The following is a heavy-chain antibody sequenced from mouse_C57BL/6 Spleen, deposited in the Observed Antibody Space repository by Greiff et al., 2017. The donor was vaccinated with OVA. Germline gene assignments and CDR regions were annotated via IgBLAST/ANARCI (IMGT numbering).Heavy chain of an antibody. CDR2: INYDGSST. J-gene: IGHJ1*03. CDR3: ARDQGLFITTVVARYWYFDV. Sequence: EVKLMESEGGLVQPGSSMKLSCTASGFTFSDYYMAWVRQVPEKGLEWVANINYDGSSTYYLDSLKSRFIISRDNAKNILYLQMSRLKSEDTATYYCARDQGLFITTVVARYWYFDVWGTGTTVTVSS. CDR1: GFTFSDYY. D-gene: IGHD1-1*01. V-gene: IGHV5-16*01.